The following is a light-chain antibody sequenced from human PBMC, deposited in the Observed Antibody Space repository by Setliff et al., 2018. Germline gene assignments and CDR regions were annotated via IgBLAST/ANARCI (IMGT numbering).Light chain of an antibody. J-gene: IGLJ2*01. V-gene: IGLV2-14*01. Sequence: LTQPASVSGSPGQSITISCTGSSSDIGGYNYVSWYQQHPGKAPKLMIYDVNERPSGVSNRFSGSKSGNTASLTISGLQAEDEADYYCSSYTTSSTVVIGGGTKVTVL. CDR2: DVN. CDR1: SSDIGGYNY. CDR3: SSYTTSSTVV.